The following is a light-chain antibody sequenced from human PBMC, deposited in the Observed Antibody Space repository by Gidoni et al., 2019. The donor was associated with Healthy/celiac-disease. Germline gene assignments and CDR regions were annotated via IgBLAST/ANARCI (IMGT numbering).Light chain of an antibody. CDR2: DAS. CDR1: QGISNC. J-gene: IGKJ4*01. CDR3: QHYDNLPLT. Sequence: DSQMTQSPPSLSASVGDRVTTTFQASQGISNCLNWYQQKPGKAPTLLIYDASNMETGVPSRFSGSGSGTDFTFAISSLQPEDIATYYCQHYDNLPLTFGGGTKVEIK. V-gene: IGKV1-33*01.